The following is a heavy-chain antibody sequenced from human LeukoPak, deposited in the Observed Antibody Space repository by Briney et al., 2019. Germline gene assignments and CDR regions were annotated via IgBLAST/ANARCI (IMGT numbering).Heavy chain of an antibody. CDR1: GGTFSSYA. V-gene: IGHV1-69*06. Sequence: GASVKVSCKASGGTFSSYAISWVRQAPGQGLEWMGRIIPIFGTANYAQKFQGRVTITADKSTSTAYMELSSLRSEDTAVYYCATQEWLPDYYYYYMDVWGKGTTVTVSS. D-gene: IGHD3-3*01. CDR2: IIPIFGTA. J-gene: IGHJ6*03. CDR3: ATQEWLPDYYYYYMDV.